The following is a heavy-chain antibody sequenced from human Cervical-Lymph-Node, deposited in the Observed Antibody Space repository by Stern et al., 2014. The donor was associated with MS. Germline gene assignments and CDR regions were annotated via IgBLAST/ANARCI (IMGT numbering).Heavy chain of an antibody. D-gene: IGHD1-26*01. CDR3: ARGHWELLGNNFFDY. V-gene: IGHV4-61*02. Sequence: VQLVQSGPGLVKPSQTLSLTCTVSGGSISSGTSYWSWIRQPAGGGLEWIGRLHASGATYYNPSLKRRVTISGDASKKHFSLNLSSVTAADTAVYYCARGHWELLGNNFFDYWGQGTLVTVSS. J-gene: IGHJ4*02. CDR1: GGSISSGTSY. CDR2: LHASGAT.